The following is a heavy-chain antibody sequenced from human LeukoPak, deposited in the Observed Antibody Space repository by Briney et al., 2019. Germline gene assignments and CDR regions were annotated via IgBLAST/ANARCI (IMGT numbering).Heavy chain of an antibody. J-gene: IGHJ4*02. CDR3: ASYPRNIPTPPFDY. D-gene: IGHD2-21*01. CDR1: GYTFTAQY. Sequence: ASVKVSCKASGYTFTAQYMHWVRQAPGQGLEWMGWINPNNGDTKYAQSFLGRFTMTRDKSTTTAYMELRSLRSDDTAVYFCASYPRNIPTPPFDYWGQGTLVTVSS. CDR2: INPNNGDT. V-gene: IGHV1-2*02.